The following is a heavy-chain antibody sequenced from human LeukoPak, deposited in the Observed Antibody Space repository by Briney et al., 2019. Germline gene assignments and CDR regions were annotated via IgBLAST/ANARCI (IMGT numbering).Heavy chain of an antibody. Sequence: ASVKVSCKVSGYTLTELSMHWVRQAPGKGLEWMGGFDPEDGETICAQKFQGRVTMTEDTSTDTAYMELSSLRSEDTAVYYCATGERDTAMANFDYWGQGTLVTVSS. D-gene: IGHD5-18*01. CDR1: GYTLTELS. V-gene: IGHV1-24*01. CDR2: FDPEDGET. J-gene: IGHJ4*02. CDR3: ATGERDTAMANFDY.